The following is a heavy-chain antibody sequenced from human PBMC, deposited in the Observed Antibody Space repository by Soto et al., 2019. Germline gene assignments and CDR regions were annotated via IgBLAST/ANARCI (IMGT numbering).Heavy chain of an antibody. Sequence: PSETLSLTCTVSGGSITSSSYYWGWIRQPPGKGLEWIGSIYYSGSTYYNPSLKSRVTISIDTSKNQFSLKLSSVTAADTAVYYCATQEVGGTYVYTFDPWGQGTLVTVSS. CDR1: GGSITSSSYY. D-gene: IGHD1-26*01. J-gene: IGHJ5*02. V-gene: IGHV4-39*01. CDR2: IYYSGST. CDR3: ATQEVGGTYVYTFDP.